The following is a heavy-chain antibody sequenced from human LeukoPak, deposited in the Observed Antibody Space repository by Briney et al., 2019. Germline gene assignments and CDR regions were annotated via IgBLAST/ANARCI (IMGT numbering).Heavy chain of an antibody. CDR3: ARDGHYYDSSGYWYFDL. CDR1: GYTFIKYA. J-gene: IGHJ2*01. Sequence: ASVKVSCKASGYTFIKYAISWVRQAPGQGLEWMGWINPNSGGTNYAQKLQGRVTMTRDTSISTAYMELSRLRSDDTAVYYCARDGHYYDSSGYWYFDLWGRGTLVTVSS. D-gene: IGHD3-22*01. V-gene: IGHV1-2*02. CDR2: INPNSGGT.